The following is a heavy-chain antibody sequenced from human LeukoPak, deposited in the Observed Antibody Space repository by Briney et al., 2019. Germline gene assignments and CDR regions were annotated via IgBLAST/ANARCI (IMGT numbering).Heavy chain of an antibody. J-gene: IGHJ4*02. CDR3: ARGYDSCGEIDY. D-gene: IGHD3-22*01. Sequence: PSETLSLTCAVYGGSFSGYYWSWIRQPPGKGLEWIGEINHSGSTNYNPSLKSRVTISVDTSKNQFSLKLSSVTAADTAVYYCARGYDSCGEIDYWGQGTLVTVSS. CDR2: INHSGST. V-gene: IGHV4-34*01. CDR1: GGSFSGYY.